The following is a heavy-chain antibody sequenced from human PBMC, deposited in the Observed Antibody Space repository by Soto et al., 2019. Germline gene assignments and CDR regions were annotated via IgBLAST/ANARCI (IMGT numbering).Heavy chain of an antibody. Sequence: QVQLRESGPGLGRPSETLSLPCPVSGGSITGYYWSWVRQPPGKGLEWIGYIYDSGTTTYNAALKSRVTISADTSKNQFSLNLRSVTAADTAVYYCARRNYGEEGYFFDFWGQGLLVTVSS. J-gene: IGHJ4*02. CDR1: GGSITGYY. D-gene: IGHD4-17*01. CDR3: ARRNYGEEGYFFDF. CDR2: IYDSGTT. V-gene: IGHV4-59*08.